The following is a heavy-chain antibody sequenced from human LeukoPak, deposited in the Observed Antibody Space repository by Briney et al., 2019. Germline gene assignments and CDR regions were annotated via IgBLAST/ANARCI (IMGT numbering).Heavy chain of an antibody. J-gene: IGHJ5*02. CDR1: GFTFSSYA. Sequence: PGGSLRLSCAASGFTFSSYAMTWVRQAPGKGLEWVSSISGSGYSTYYADSVKGRFTISRDNSKNTLYLQMNSLRGEDTAVYYCAEGVGIEGAGHFDPWGQGTVVTVSS. V-gene: IGHV3-23*01. CDR3: AEGVGIEGAGHFDP. D-gene: IGHD6-13*01. CDR2: ISGSGYST.